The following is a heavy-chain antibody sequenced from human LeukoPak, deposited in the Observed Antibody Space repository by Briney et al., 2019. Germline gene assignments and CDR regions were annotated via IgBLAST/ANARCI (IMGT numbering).Heavy chain of an antibody. Sequence: PGMSLRLFCRTSGFDLSNYCMHWVRQAPGKGLEWVTVIWYDGSNRYYADSVKGRISISRDTSEKMMSLQINNAKVENTAIYYCARGAGAKRYYFDLWGQGTLVTVSS. V-gene: IGHV3-33*01. J-gene: IGHJ4*02. CDR2: IWYDGSNR. CDR1: GFDLSNYC. CDR3: ARGAGAKRYYFDL.